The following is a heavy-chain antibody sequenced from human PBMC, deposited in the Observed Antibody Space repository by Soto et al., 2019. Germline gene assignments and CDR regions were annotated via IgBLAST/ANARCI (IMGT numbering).Heavy chain of an antibody. J-gene: IGHJ5*02. CDR1: GGSFSGYY. CDR2: INHSGST. D-gene: IGHD3-22*01. Sequence: SETLSLTCAVYGGSFSGYYWSWIRQPPGKGLEWIGEINHSGSTNYNPSLKSRVTISVDTSKNQFSLKLSSVTAADTAVSYCARGKYYYDSSGYYNWFDPWGQGTLVTVSS. V-gene: IGHV4-34*01. CDR3: ARGKYYYDSSGYYNWFDP.